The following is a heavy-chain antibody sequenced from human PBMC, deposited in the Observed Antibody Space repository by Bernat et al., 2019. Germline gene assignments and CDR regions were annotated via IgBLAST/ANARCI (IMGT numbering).Heavy chain of an antibody. J-gene: IGHJ4*02. CDR1: GFPFRDSS. CDR3: SRRHCSGGSCYSDY. D-gene: IGHD2-15*01. CDR2: IRSKAYSCAT. Sequence: EVQLVESGGGLVQPGGSLKLSCAASGFPFRDSSIHWVRQASGKGLEWVGRIRSKAYSCATTYAASVKDRFTISRDDSKNTAYLQMNSLKADDTAVYYCSRRHCSGGSCYSDYWGQGTLVTVSS. V-gene: IGHV3-73*01.